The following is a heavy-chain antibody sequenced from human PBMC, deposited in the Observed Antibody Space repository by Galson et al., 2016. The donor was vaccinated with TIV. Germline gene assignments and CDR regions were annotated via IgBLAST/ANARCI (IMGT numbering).Heavy chain of an antibody. D-gene: IGHD2-21*02. J-gene: IGHJ4*02. CDR2: ILPVIGAT. CDR3: ARLGPCGGDCYFFEY. CDR1: GGIFSGYT. V-gene: IGHV1-69*06. Sequence: SVKVSCKASGGIFSGYTFTWVRQAPGQGLEWMGGILPVIGATDYAQKFQGRVTITADKSTTTAYMEVSGLRSDDTAIYYCARLGPCGGDCYFFEYWGQGTLVTVSS.